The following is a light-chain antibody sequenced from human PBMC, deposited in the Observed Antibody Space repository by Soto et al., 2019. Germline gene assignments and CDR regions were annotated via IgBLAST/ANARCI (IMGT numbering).Light chain of an antibody. CDR1: QSLVHSDGKTY. V-gene: IGKV2-30*02. CDR2: KVS. Sequence: ITRSPLSLRVSRGQPASISCSASQSLVHSDGKTYLNWFQQRPGQSPRRLIYKVSNRESGVLDRFSGSGSRNDLTLKISRVEAEDVGVYSCMQGIQRQWKSGQGNKVDIK. CDR3: MQGIQRQWK. J-gene: IGKJ1*01.